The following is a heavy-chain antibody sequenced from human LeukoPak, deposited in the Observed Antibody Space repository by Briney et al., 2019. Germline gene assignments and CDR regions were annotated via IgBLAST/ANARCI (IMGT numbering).Heavy chain of an antibody. CDR3: ARGLYSSSPQY. D-gene: IGHD6-13*01. Sequence: SGGSLRLSCAASGFTFTSYWMHWARQAPGKGLEWVASIIQDGSEKNYADSVKGRFTISRDNAKSSVFLQMNSLRVEDTAVYYCARGLYSSSPQYWGQGILVTVSS. J-gene: IGHJ4*02. V-gene: IGHV3-7*01. CDR2: IIQDGSEK. CDR1: GFTFTSYW.